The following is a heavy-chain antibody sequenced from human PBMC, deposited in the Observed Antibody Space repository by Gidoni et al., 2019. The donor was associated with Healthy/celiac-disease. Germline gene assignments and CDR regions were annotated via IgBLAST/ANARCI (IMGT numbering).Heavy chain of an antibody. D-gene: IGHD5-12*01. Sequence: LEWIGYIYYSGSTNYNPSLKSRVTISVDTSKNQFSLKLSSVTAADTAVYYCARDRVDIVATIHYYYGMDVWGQGTTVTVSS. J-gene: IGHJ6*02. V-gene: IGHV4-59*01. CDR2: IYYSGST. CDR3: ARDRVDIVATIHYYYGMDV.